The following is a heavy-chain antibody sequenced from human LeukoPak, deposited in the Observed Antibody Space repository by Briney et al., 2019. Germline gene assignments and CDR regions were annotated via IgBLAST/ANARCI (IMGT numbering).Heavy chain of an antibody. Sequence: SVKVSCKASGGTFSSYAISWVRQAPGQGLEWMGRISPIFGTANYAQKFQGRVTITTDESTSTAYMELSSLRSEDTAVYYCARDSGGEQWLVPFDYWGQGTLVTVSS. CDR2: ISPIFGTA. J-gene: IGHJ4*02. CDR1: GGTFSSYA. D-gene: IGHD6-19*01. CDR3: ARDSGGEQWLVPFDY. V-gene: IGHV1-69*05.